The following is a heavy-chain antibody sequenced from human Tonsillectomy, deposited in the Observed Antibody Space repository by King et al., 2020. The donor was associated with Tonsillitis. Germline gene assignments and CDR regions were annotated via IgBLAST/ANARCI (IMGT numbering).Heavy chain of an antibody. CDR3: AKMMYAVVVVVIGFDS. V-gene: IGHV3-23*04. CDR2: ISSSGGST. J-gene: IGHJ4*02. D-gene: IGHD3-22*01. Sequence: VQLVESGGGLVQPGGSLRLSCAASGFTFSNYAMSWVRQAPGKGLEWVSAISSSGGSTYYADSVKGRFTISRDNSKNTLYLQMNSLRAEDTAVYYCAKMMYAVVVVVIGFDSWGQGTLVTVSS. CDR1: GFTFSNYA.